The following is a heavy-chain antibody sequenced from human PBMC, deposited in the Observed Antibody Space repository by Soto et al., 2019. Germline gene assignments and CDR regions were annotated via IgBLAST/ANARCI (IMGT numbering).Heavy chain of an antibody. J-gene: IGHJ4*02. V-gene: IGHV3-74*01. CDR2: ISGDGSTT. CDR3: VRVPSRRFDFDY. Sequence: GGSLRLSCAASGFTFSSSWMHWVRQAPGKGLVWVSRISGDGSTTTYADSVKGRFTISRDNAKNTLYLQMNSLRAEDTAVYYCVRVPSRRFDFDYWGQGTLVTVSS. CDR1: GFTFSSSW.